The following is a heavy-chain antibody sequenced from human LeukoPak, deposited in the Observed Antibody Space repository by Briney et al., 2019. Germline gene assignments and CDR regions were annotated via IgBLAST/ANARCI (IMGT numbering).Heavy chain of an antibody. V-gene: IGHV3-7*04. D-gene: IGHD3-10*01. CDR2: IKQDESEK. CDR3: ARYYGSGKYDS. Sequence: PGGSLRLSCAASDFTFSNCWMTWVRQAPGKGLEWVANIKQDESEKYYVDSVKGRSTISRDNAKNSLYLQMNSLRAEDTAVYYCARYYGSGKYDSWGQGTLVTVSS. CDR1: DFTFSNCW. J-gene: IGHJ4*02.